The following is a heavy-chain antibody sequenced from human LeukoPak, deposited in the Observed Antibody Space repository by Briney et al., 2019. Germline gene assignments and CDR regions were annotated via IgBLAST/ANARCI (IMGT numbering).Heavy chain of an antibody. D-gene: IGHD1-26*01. J-gene: IGHJ4*02. V-gene: IGHV1-69*13. Sequence: SVQVSCKASGGTFSSYAISWVRQAPGQGVEWMGGIIPIFGTANYAQKFQGRVTITADESTSTAYMELSSLRSEDTAVYYCARGGGSYVEPFDYWGQGTLVTVSS. CDR3: ARGGGSYVEPFDY. CDR2: IIPIFGTA. CDR1: GGTFSSYA.